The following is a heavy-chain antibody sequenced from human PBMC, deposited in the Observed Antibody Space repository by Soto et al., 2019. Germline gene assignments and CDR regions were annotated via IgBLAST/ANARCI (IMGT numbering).Heavy chain of an antibody. J-gene: IGHJ4*02. D-gene: IGHD2-21*01. CDR2: ISTYNGNT. CDR1: GYSFSLYG. CDR3: ARMIASSLDY. Sequence: QVQLVQSGAEMKKPGASVKVSCKASGYSFSLYGISWVRQAPGQGLEWMGWISTYNGNTKYAQKFQDRVTFTTDTSTSTAYMEVTSLGSYDTAVYYCARMIASSLDYWGQGTLVTVSS. V-gene: IGHV1-18*04.